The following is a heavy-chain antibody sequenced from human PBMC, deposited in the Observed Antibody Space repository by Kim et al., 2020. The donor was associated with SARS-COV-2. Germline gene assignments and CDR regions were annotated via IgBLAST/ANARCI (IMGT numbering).Heavy chain of an antibody. D-gene: IGHD6-13*01. CDR2: ITAATGHA. Sequence: ASVKVSCKASGYTLSNYDIHWVRQAPGQGLDWMGGITAATGHAAYSRKFQGRVTITRDTSTNTAYVELTSLTSEDTAIYFCVRALAAGTGCWGQGTLVTVSS. CDR1: GYTLSNYD. J-gene: IGHJ1*01. V-gene: IGHV1-3*01. CDR3: VRALAAGTGC.